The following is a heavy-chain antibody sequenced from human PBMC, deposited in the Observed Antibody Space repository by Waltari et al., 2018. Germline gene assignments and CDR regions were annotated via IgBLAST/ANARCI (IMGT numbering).Heavy chain of an antibody. CDR2: IYHSGST. J-gene: IGHJ3*02. D-gene: IGHD2-15*01. CDR1: GGSISSSNW. V-gene: IGHV4-4*02. CDR3: ARDLSGSCCENAFDI. Sequence: QVQLQESGPGLVKPSGTLSLTCAVSGGSISSSNWWSWVRQPPGKGLEWIGEIYHSGSTNYNPSLKSRVTISVDKSKNQCSLKLSSVTAADTAVYYCARDLSGSCCENAFDIWGQGTMVTVSS.